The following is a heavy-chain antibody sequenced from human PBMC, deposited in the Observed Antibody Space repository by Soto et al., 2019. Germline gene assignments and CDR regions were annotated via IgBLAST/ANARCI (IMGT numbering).Heavy chain of an antibody. D-gene: IGHD6-13*01. V-gene: IGHV4-59*01. CDR2: VYHSGTT. Sequence: PSETLSLTCTVSGGSISTYYWTWIRQSPGKGPEWIGYVYHSGTTNYNPSLESRVTMSLDTSKNQFSLKLSAVTTADTAVYYCARHGPIAAAGTVFDYWGQGTLVTVSS. J-gene: IGHJ4*02. CDR1: GGSISTYY. CDR3: ARHGPIAAAGTVFDY.